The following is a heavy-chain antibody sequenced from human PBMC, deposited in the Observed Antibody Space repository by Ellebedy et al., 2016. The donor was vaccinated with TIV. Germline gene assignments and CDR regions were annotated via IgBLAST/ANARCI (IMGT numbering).Heavy chain of an antibody. V-gene: IGHV4-31*03. CDR3: AREGTLYGDYGVDWYFDL. J-gene: IGHJ2*01. CDR2: IYYSGST. D-gene: IGHD4-17*01. CDR1: GGSISSGGYY. Sequence: MPSETLSLTCTVSGGSISSGGYYWSWIRQHPGKGLEWIGYIYYSGSTYYNPSLKSRVTISVDTSKNQFSLKLSSLTAADTAVYYCAREGTLYGDYGVDWYFDLWGRGTLVTVSS.